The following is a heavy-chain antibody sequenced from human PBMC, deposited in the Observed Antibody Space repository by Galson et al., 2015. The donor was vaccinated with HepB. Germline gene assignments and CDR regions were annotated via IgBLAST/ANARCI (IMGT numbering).Heavy chain of an antibody. V-gene: IGHV3-23*01. J-gene: IGHJ4*02. CDR2: ISGDGDST. D-gene: IGHD3-3*01. CDR1: GFTFNSYA. CDR3: TKMTGYFWSGTCDY. Sequence: SLRLSCAASGFTFNSYAMSWVRQSPVKGLEWVSAISGDGDSTYYADSVKGRFTISRDNSKNTLYLQMDSLRPEDTAVYYCTKMTGYFWSGTCDYWGQGNQVTVSS.